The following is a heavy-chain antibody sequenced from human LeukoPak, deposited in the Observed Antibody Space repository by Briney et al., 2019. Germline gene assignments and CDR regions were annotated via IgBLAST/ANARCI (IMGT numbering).Heavy chain of an antibody. D-gene: IGHD7-27*01. Sequence: GGSLRLSCAASGFTFSSYWMHWVRHAPGKGLAWVSRINSDGSSTSYADSVKGRLTISRDNAKNTLYLQMNTLRAEDTAVYYCVSIPGDWGQGILVTVSS. V-gene: IGHV3-74*01. CDR1: GFTFSSYW. CDR2: INSDGSST. J-gene: IGHJ4*02. CDR3: VSIPGD.